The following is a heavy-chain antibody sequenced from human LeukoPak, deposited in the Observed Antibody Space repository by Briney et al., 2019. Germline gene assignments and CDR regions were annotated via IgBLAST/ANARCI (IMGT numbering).Heavy chain of an antibody. Sequence: GGSLRLSCAASGFTFSSYAMSWVRQAPGKGLEWVSAISGSGGSTYYADSVKGRFTISRDNSKNTLYLQMNSLRAEDTAVYYCAKADGYSYAGIAFDYWGQGTLVTVSS. J-gene: IGHJ4*02. CDR2: ISGSGGST. D-gene: IGHD5-18*01. V-gene: IGHV3-23*01. CDR3: AKADGYSYAGIAFDY. CDR1: GFTFSSYA.